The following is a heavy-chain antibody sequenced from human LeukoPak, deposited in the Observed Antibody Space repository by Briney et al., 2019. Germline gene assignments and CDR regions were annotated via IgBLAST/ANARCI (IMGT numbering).Heavy chain of an antibody. CDR1: GGSISDYY. J-gene: IGHJ6*03. CDR2: IYTSGSL. D-gene: IGHD6-6*01. Sequence: SETLSLTCTVSGGSISDYYWSWIRQPAGKGLEWIGRIYTSGSLNYNPSLKSRVTMSVDTSKNQFSLKLDSVTAADTAVYYCARDVRRSSSSSNSYYYYMDVWGKGTTVTVSS. CDR3: ARDVRRSSSSSNSYYYYMDV. V-gene: IGHV4-4*07.